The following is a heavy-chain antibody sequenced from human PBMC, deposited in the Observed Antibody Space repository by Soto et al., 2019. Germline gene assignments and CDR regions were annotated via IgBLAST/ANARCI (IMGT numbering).Heavy chain of an antibody. J-gene: IGHJ6*03. CDR3: ARESGGATATLDYYYFYMDV. CDR1: GDTFTDYY. Sequence: QVQLVQSGAEVKKPGASVTVSCRSSGDTFTDYYMHWVRQAPGQGLEWMGWINPNSGVTKYAQKFQGWVTMTRDTSIRTVYMQLSRLRSDDTAVYYCARESGGATATLDYYYFYMDVGGTGTTVTVSS. CDR2: INPNSGVT. D-gene: IGHD5-12*01. V-gene: IGHV1-2*04.